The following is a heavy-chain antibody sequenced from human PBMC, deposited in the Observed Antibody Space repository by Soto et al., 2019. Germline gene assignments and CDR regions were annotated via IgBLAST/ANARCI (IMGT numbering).Heavy chain of an antibody. CDR1: GGTFSSYA. CDR3: ARHPSTTVVTKDAFDI. CDR2: FIPIFGTA. J-gene: IGHJ3*02. D-gene: IGHD4-17*01. V-gene: IGHV1-69*13. Sequence: GASVKVSCKASGGTFSSYAISWVRQAPGQGLEWMGGFIPIFGTANYAQKFQGRVTITADESTSTAYMELSSLRSEDTAVYYCARHPSTTVVTKDAFDIWGQGTMVTVSS.